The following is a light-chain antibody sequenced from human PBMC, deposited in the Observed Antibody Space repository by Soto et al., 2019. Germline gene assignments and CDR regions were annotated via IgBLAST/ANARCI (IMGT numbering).Light chain of an antibody. V-gene: IGKV3-15*01. CDR1: QSVSSH. J-gene: IGKJ1*01. Sequence: IRMKKSPAALSVTQGEGATVSCRASQSVSSHLAWYQHKPGQAPRLLIYDVSTRATGIPARFSGRGSGTEFTLTISSLQSEDFALYYCQQYNTMPPWTFCQVTNADNK. CDR3: QQYNTMPPWT. CDR2: DVS.